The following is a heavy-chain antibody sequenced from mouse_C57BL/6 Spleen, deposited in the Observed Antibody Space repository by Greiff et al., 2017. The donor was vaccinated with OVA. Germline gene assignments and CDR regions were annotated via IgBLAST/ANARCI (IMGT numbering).Heavy chain of an antibody. J-gene: IGHJ3*01. V-gene: IGHV5-6*01. CDR3: ARNYDYDVWFAY. CDR1: GFTFSSYG. D-gene: IGHD2-4*01. CDR2: ISSGGSYT. Sequence: EVMLVESGGDLVNPGGSLKLSCAASGFTFSSYGMSWVRQTPDKRLEWVATISSGGSYTYYPDSVKGRFTISRDNAKNTLYLQMSSLKSEDTAMYYCARNYDYDVWFAYWGQGTLVTVSA.